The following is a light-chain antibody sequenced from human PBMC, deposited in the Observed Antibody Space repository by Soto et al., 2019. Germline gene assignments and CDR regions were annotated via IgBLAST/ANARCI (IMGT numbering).Light chain of an antibody. CDR2: AAS. V-gene: IGKV1-9*01. CDR1: QGISSY. CDR3: QQANLFPLT. Sequence: IQLTQSPSSLSASVGDRVTITCRASQGISSYLAWYQQKPGKAPKLLIYAASTLQSGVPSRFSGSGSGTDFTLTISSLQPEDFATYYCQQANLFPLTFGGGTKVEIK. J-gene: IGKJ4*01.